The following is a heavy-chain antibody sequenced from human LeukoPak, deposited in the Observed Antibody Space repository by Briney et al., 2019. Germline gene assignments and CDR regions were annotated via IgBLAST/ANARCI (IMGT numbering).Heavy chain of an antibody. D-gene: IGHD3-3*01. CDR1: GFTFSSYS. V-gene: IGHV3-21*01. CDR3: ARDYYDFWSGPRDV. Sequence: GGSLRLSCAASGFTFSSYSMNWVRQAPGKGLEWVSSISSSSSYMYYADSVKGRFTISRDNAKNSLYLQMNSLRAEDTAVYYCARDYYDFWSGPRDVWGQGTTVTVSS. CDR2: ISSSSSYM. J-gene: IGHJ6*02.